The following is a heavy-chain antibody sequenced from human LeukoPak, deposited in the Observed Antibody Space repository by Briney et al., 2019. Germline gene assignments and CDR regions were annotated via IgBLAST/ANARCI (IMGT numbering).Heavy chain of an antibody. CDR1: GFTFSSYW. CDR3: ARDVSSRRLYYFDY. J-gene: IGHJ4*02. CDR2: INSDGSST. D-gene: IGHD6-13*01. Sequence: GGSLRLSCATSGFTFSSYWMHWVRHAPGKGLVWVSRINSDGSSTSYADSVKGRFTISRDNAKNTLYLQMNSLRAEDTAVYYCARDVSSRRLYYFDYWGQGTLVTVSS. V-gene: IGHV3-74*01.